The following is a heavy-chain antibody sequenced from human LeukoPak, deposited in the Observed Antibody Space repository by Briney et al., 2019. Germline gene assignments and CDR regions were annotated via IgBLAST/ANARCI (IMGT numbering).Heavy chain of an antibody. CDR3: ARVPTVTTWGYYYMDV. D-gene: IGHD4-17*01. V-gene: IGHV3-11*01. J-gene: IGHJ6*03. CDR1: GFTFSDYY. Sequence: PGVSLTLSCAASGFTFSDYYMSWIRQAPGEGREWVSYISSSGTTKYYADSVKGRFTISRDNAKNSLYLQMNSLRAEDTAVYYCARVPTVTTWGYYYMDVWGKGTTVTVSS. CDR2: ISSSGTTK.